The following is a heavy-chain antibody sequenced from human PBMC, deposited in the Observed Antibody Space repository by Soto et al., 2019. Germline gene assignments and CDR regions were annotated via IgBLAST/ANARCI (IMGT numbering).Heavy chain of an antibody. CDR3: ATEGGYHESNFYGAY. V-gene: IGHV3-15*01. CDR2: IKGSHAGGTT. CDR1: GFTFTKAY. Sequence: EVQLVESGGGLVEPGGSIRLSCVASGFTFTKAYMTWVRQAPGKGLEWVGRIKGSHAGGTTDYATSVKGRFTISRDDSKNTLYLQMNSLKTEDTSVYYCATEGGYHESNFYGAYWGQGTLVTVSS. J-gene: IGHJ4*02. D-gene: IGHD2-15*01.